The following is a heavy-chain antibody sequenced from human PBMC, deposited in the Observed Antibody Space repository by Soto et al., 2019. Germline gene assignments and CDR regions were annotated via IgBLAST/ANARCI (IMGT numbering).Heavy chain of an antibody. J-gene: IGHJ6*03. D-gene: IGHD3-16*01. V-gene: IGHV4-31*03. CDR3: ARERGSSSREAYYMDV. CDR1: GGSISSCGYY. Sequence: SETLSLTCTVSGGSISSCGYYWRWIRQHPGKGLEWIGYIYYSGSTYYNPSLKSRVTISVDTSKNQFSLKLSSVTAADTAVYYCARERGSSSREAYYMDVWGKGTTVTVSS. CDR2: IYYSGST.